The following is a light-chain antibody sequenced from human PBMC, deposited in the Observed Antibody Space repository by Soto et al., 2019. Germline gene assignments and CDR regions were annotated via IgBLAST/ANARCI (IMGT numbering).Light chain of an antibody. V-gene: IGKV1-39*01. J-gene: IGKJ5*01. CDR3: QQSYSTPIT. CDR2: AAS. Sequence: DIPMTQSPSSLSASVGDRVTITCRASQSISSYLNWYQQKPGKAPKLLIYAASSLQSGVSSRFSGGGSGTDFTLTISSLQPEDFATYYCQQSYSTPITFGQGTRLEIK. CDR1: QSISSY.